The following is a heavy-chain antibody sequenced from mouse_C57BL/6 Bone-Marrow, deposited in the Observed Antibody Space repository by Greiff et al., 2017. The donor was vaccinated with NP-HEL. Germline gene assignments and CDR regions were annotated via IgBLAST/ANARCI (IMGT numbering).Heavy chain of an antibody. J-gene: IGHJ2*01. CDR1: GYTFTSYG. V-gene: IGHV1-81*01. CDR3: APAYYSNYDY. D-gene: IGHD2-5*01. Sequence: VMLVESGAELARPGASVKLSCKASGYTFTSYGISWVKQRTGQGLEWIGEIYPSSGNTYYNEKFKGKATLTADKSSSTAYMELRSLTSEDSAVYFCAPAYYSNYDYWGQGTTLTVSS. CDR2: IYPSSGNT.